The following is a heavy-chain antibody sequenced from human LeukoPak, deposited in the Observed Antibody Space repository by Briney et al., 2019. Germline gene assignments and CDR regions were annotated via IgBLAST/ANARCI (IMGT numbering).Heavy chain of an antibody. D-gene: IGHD5-18*01. Sequence: ASVKVSCKASGYTFTSYGISWVRQAPGQGLEWMGWISAYNGNTNYAQKLQGRVTMTTDTSTSTAYMELRSLRSEDTAVYYCAADTDTANAFDIWGQGTMVTVSS. V-gene: IGHV1-18*01. CDR2: ISAYNGNT. CDR1: GYTFTSYG. CDR3: AADTDTANAFDI. J-gene: IGHJ3*02.